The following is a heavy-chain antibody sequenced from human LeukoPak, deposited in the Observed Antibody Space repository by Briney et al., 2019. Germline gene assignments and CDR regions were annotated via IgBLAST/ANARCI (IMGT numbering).Heavy chain of an antibody. D-gene: IGHD6-13*01. CDR3: AKRGGSRWSHDAFDI. CDR1: GFTFSSYS. Sequence: GGSLRLSCAASGFTFSSYSMSWVRQAPGKGLEWVAAISDSGGSTYYADSVKGRFTISRDNSKNTLYLQMNSLRAEDTAVYYCAKRGGSRWSHDAFDIWCEGTMVIVSS. V-gene: IGHV3-23*01. J-gene: IGHJ3*02. CDR2: ISDSGGST.